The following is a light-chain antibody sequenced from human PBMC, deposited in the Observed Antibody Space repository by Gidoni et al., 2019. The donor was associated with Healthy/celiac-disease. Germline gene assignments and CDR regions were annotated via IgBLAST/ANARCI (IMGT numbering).Light chain of an antibody. CDR1: QSVSSN. CDR3: QQYNNWPTWT. J-gene: IGKJ1*01. CDR2: GAS. V-gene: IGKV3-15*01. Sequence: IVMTQSPATLSVSPGERATLSCRASQSVSSNLSWYQQTPGQAPRLLIYGASTRATGIPARFSGSGSGTEFTLTISSLQSEDFAVYYCQQYNNWPTWTFGQGTKVEIK.